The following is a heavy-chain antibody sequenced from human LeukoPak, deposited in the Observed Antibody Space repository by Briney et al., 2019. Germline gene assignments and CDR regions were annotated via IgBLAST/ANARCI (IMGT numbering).Heavy chain of an antibody. J-gene: IGHJ1*01. D-gene: IGHD2-2*01. CDR3: ARGFSRGYCSSTSCSEYFQH. V-gene: IGHV4-59*08. Sequence: SETLSLTCTVSGASLSSYYWHWVRQPPGKGLEWIGYIHYSGTTNFNPSLKSRVTISLDTSKNQFSLKLSSVTAADTAVYYCARGFSRGYCSSTSCSEYFQHWGQGTLVTVSS. CDR2: IHYSGTT. CDR1: GASLSSYY.